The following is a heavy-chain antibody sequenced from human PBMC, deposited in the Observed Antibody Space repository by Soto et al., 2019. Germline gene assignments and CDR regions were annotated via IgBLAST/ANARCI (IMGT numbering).Heavy chain of an antibody. Sequence: EVQLLESGGGLVQPGGSLRLSCAASGFTFSNNTMSWVRQGQGKGLEWVSGISSSGGRRVYTNSVKGRFTISRDNSKNTLYLQMNSLRAEDTAVYYCAKGWGDYWGQGTPVTVSS. CDR3: AKGWGDY. D-gene: IGHD7-27*01. J-gene: IGHJ4*02. CDR1: GFTFSNNT. V-gene: IGHV3-23*01. CDR2: ISSSGGRR.